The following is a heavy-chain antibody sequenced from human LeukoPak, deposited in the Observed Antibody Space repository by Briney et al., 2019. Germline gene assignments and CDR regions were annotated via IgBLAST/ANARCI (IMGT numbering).Heavy chain of an antibody. CDR2: INHSGST. J-gene: IGHJ6*03. V-gene: IGHV4-39*07. CDR1: GGSISSSSYY. CDR3: ARGCRPGRPVYSGSYYPYYYYYYMDV. Sequence: NTSETLSLTCTVSGGSISSSSYYWGWIRQPPGKGLEWIGEINHSGSTNYNPSLKSRVTISVDTSKNQFSLKLSSVTAADTAVYYCARGCRPGRPVYSGSYYPYYYYYYMDVWGKGTTVTVSS. D-gene: IGHD1-26*01.